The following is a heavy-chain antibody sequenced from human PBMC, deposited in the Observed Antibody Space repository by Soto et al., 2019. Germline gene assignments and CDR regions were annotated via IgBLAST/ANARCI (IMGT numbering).Heavy chain of an antibody. CDR1: GYTFTSYG. CDR3: ARGPTEDIGVVPAAMVDNWFDP. CDR2: ISAYNGNT. V-gene: IGHV1-18*01. Sequence: ASVKVSCKASGYTFTSYGISWVRQAPGQGLEWMGWISAYNGNTNYAQKLQGRVTMTTDTSTSTAYMELRSLRSDDTAVYYCARGPTEDIGVVPAAMVDNWFDPWGQGTRVTVAS. D-gene: IGHD2-2*01. J-gene: IGHJ5*02.